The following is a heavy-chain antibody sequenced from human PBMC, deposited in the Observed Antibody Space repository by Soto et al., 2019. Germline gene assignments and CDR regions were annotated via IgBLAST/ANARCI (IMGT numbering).Heavy chain of an antibody. V-gene: IGHV1-69*12. CDR3: APGFRSGWFRFPY. CDR1: GGTFSSYA. Sequence: QVQLVQSGAEVKKPGSSVKVSCKASGGTFSSYAISWVRQAPGQGLEWMGGIIPIFGTANYAQKFQGRVTITADASTSTPYMALSSLRSEATAVYYCAPGFRSGWFRFPYWGQGTLVTVSS. D-gene: IGHD6-19*01. J-gene: IGHJ4*02. CDR2: IIPIFGTA.